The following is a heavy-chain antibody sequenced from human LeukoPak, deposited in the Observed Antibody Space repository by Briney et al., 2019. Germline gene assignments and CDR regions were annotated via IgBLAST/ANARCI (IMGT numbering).Heavy chain of an antibody. CDR3: ASVTGALWFYYYMDV. J-gene: IGHJ6*03. V-gene: IGHV3-53*01. CDR2: IYSGGST. CDR1: GFTFSSYS. Sequence: GGSLRLSCAASGFTFSSYSMNWVRQAPGKGLEWVSVIYSGGSTYYADSVKGRFTISRDNSKNTLYLQMNSLRAEDTAVYYCASVTGALWFYYYMDVWGKGTTVTVSS. D-gene: IGHD2-21*01.